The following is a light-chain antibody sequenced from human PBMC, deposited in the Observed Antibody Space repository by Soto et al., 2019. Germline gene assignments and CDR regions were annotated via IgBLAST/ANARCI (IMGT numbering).Light chain of an antibody. CDR3: QQYNNMWT. V-gene: IGKV1-5*01. J-gene: IGKJ1*01. CDR2: HAC. Sequence: DLQMTQSPSTLSASVGNRVTIPSRASESISEWLAWYQQKPGRAPNLLIYHACRLGTRVPSRFSGSGSGTEFTLTITSLQPDDFGTYYCQQYNNMWTFGQGTKVDIK. CDR1: ESISEW.